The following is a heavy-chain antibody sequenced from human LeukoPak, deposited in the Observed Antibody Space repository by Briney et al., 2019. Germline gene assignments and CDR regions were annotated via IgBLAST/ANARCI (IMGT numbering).Heavy chain of an antibody. J-gene: IGHJ5*02. CDR1: GGSISSSSYY. CDR2: IYYSGST. D-gene: IGHD6-19*01. CDR3: ASTSRPKRTSSSGWLGGFDP. Sequence: SKTLSLTCTVSGGSISSSSYYWGWIRQPPGKGLEWIGSIYYSGSTYYNPSLKSRVTISVDTSKNQFSLKLSSVTAADTAVYYCASTSRPKRTSSSGWLGGFDPWGQGTLVTVSS. V-gene: IGHV4-39*01.